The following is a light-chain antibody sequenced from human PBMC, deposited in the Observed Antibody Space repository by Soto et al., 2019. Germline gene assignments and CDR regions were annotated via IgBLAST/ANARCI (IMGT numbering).Light chain of an antibody. J-gene: IGKJ5*01. CDR1: QGLSSD. V-gene: IGKV1-9*01. CDR3: QQLNSYPIT. CDR2: AAS. Sequence: DIQLTQSPSFLSASVGDRVTITCRASQGLSSDLAWYQQKPGKAPKLLIYAASTLQSGVPSRFSGSGSGTEFTLTISSLPPEDFATYYCQQLNSYPITFGQGTRLEIK.